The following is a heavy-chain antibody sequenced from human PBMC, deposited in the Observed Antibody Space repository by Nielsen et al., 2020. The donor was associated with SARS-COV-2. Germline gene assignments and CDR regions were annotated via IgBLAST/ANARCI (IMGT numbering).Heavy chain of an antibody. CDR1: GFTFSNAW. V-gene: IGHV3-15*01. J-gene: IGHJ1*01. Sequence: GESLKISCAASGFTFSNAWMSWVRQAPGKGLEWVGRIKSKTDGGTTDYAAPVKGRFTISRDDSKNTLYLQMNSLKTEDTAVYYCTTGRRAYGSGSSVRRAEYFQHWGQGTLVTVSS. CDR2: IKSKTDGGTT. CDR3: TTGRRAYGSGSSVRRAEYFQH. D-gene: IGHD3-10*01.